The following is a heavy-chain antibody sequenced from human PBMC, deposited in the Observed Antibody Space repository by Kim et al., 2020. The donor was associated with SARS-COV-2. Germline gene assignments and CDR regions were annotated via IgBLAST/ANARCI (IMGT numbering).Heavy chain of an antibody. J-gene: IGHJ4*02. V-gene: IGHV3-33*01. CDR1: GFTFSSYG. CDR2: IWYDGSNK. Sequence: GGSLRLSCAASGFTFSSYGMHWVRQAPGKGLEWVAVIWYDGSNKYYADSVKGRFTISRDNSKNTLYLQMNSLSAEDTAVYYCARDPYYGSGSYYTAFDYWGQGTLVTVSS. D-gene: IGHD3-10*01. CDR3: ARDPYYGSGSYYTAFDY.